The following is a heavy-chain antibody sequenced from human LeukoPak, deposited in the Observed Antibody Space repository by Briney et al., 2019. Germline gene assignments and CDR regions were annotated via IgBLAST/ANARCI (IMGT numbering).Heavy chain of an antibody. CDR3: ARCNRYCSGGSCYDWFDP. CDR1: GFTFSSYE. D-gene: IGHD2-15*01. CDR2: ISSSGSTI. Sequence: EGSLRLSCAASGFTFSSYEMNWVRQAPGKGLEWVSYISSSGSTIYYADSVKGRFTISRDNAKNSLYLQMDSLRAEDTAVYYCARCNRYCSGGSCYDWFDPWGQGTLVTVSS. V-gene: IGHV3-48*03. J-gene: IGHJ5*02.